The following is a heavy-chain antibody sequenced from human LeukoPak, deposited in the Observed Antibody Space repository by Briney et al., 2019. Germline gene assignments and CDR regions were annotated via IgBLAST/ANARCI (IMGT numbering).Heavy chain of an antibody. V-gene: IGHV4-61*02. CDR1: SGSISSGSYY. Sequence: SETLSLICTVSSGSISSGSYYWSWIRQPAGKGLEWIGRIYTSGSTNYNPSLKSRVTISVDTSKNQFSLKLSSVTAADTAVYYCARAPPYYYDSGANPPPMDHWFDPWGQGTLVTVSS. CDR2: IYTSGST. J-gene: IGHJ5*02. CDR3: ARAPPYYYDSGANPPPMDHWFDP. D-gene: IGHD3-22*01.